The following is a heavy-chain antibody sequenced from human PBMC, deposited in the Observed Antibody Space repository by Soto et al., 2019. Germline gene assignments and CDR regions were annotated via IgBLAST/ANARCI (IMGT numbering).Heavy chain of an antibody. CDR2: ISAYNGNT. J-gene: IGHJ4*02. CDR1: GYTFTSYD. D-gene: IGHD1-20*01. Sequence: ASVKVSCKASGYTFTSYDINWVRQATGQGLEWMGWISAYNGNTNYAQKLQGRVTMTTDTSTSTAYMELRSLRSDDTAVYYCASSITGKSRQLDYWGQGTLVTVSS. V-gene: IGHV1-18*01. CDR3: ASSITGKSRQLDY.